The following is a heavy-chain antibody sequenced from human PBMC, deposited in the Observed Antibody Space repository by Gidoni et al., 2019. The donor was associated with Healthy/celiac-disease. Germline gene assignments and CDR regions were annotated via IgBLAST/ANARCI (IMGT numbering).Heavy chain of an antibody. CDR1: GGSISSSRYY. Sequence: QLQLPASGPGLVKPSETLSLHCTVSGGSISSSRYYWGGIRQPPGKGLEWIGSIYYSGSTYYNPSLKSRVTISVDTSKNQFSLKLSSVTAADTAVYYCARLRYSSSRYWSEVDYWGQGTLVTVSS. D-gene: IGHD6-13*01. CDR3: ARLRYSSSRYWSEVDY. J-gene: IGHJ4*02. CDR2: IYYSGST. V-gene: IGHV4-39*01.